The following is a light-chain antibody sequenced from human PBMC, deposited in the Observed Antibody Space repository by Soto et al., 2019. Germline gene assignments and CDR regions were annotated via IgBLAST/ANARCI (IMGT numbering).Light chain of an antibody. Sequence: EIQMTQSPSSVSASVGDIVTITGRASREISSSLAWYQQTPGKAPKLLIRRASSLNRGVTSRFSGGGAGTEFTLNISRLQPEDFATYYCQQTSAFTRTFGPGTQVDI. J-gene: IGKJ1*01. CDR1: REISSS. CDR2: RAS. V-gene: IGKV1-12*01. CDR3: QQTSAFTRT.